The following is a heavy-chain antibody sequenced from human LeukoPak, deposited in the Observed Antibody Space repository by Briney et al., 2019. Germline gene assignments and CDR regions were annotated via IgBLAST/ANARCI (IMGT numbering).Heavy chain of an antibody. CDR1: GFTFSDYY. D-gene: IGHD4-17*01. Sequence: PGGSLRLSCAASGFTFSDYYMSWIRQAPGKGLEWVSYISSSGSIIYYADSVKGRFTISRDNAKNSLYLQMNSLRAEDTAVYYCARELMTTVTMPFDYWGQGTLVTVSS. V-gene: IGHV3-11*01. CDR2: ISSSGSII. J-gene: IGHJ4*02. CDR3: ARELMTTVTMPFDY.